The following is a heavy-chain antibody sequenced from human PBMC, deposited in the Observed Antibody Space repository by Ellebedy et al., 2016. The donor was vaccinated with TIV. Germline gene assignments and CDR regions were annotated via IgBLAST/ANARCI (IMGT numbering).Heavy chain of an antibody. Sequence: GESLKISXTTSGYNFGKFYIGWVRQVPGKGLEWMGFIYPDDSDTNYSPSFRGRVTFSVDKSTRTAYLNWSSLKASDTAMYFCATTVTNLGLDYWGQGTQVIVSS. V-gene: IGHV5-51*01. CDR3: ATTVTNLGLDY. J-gene: IGHJ4*02. CDR2: IYPDDSDT. CDR1: GYNFGKFY. D-gene: IGHD4-11*01.